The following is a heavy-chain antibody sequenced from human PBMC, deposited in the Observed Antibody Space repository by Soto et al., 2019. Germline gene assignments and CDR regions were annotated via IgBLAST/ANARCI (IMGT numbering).Heavy chain of an antibody. CDR2: INHSGST. V-gene: IGHV4-34*01. Sequence: LSLTCAVYGGSFSGYYWMWIRQPPGKGLEWSGEINHSGSTNYNPSLNSRVTISVDTSKNQFSLKLSSVTAADTAVYYCASRRDPPHSYYGMDVSGQWTTVTVSS. J-gene: IGHJ6*02. CDR3: ASRRDPPHSYYGMDV. D-gene: IGHD2-21*02. CDR1: GGSFSGYY.